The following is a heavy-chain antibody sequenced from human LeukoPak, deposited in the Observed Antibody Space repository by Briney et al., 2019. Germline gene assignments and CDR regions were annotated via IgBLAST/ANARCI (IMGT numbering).Heavy chain of an antibody. V-gene: IGHV3-48*03. CDR3: ARDLSAGGGNSMDV. CDR1: GFTFSSYE. CDR2: ISSSGSTI. D-gene: IGHD4-23*01. J-gene: IGHJ6*04. Sequence: PGGSLRLSCAASGFTFSSYEMNWVRQAPGKGLEWVSYISSSGSTIYYAGSVKGRFTISRDNAKNSLYLQMNSLRAEDTAVYYCARDLSAGGGNSMDVWGKGTTVTISS.